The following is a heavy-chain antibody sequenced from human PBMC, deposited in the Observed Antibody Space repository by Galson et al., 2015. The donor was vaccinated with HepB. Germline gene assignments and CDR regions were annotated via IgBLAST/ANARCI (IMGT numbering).Heavy chain of an antibody. D-gene: IGHD3-10*01. J-gene: IGHJ4*02. V-gene: IGHV1-69*13. Sequence: SVKVSCKASGGTFSSYAISWVRQAPGQGLEWMGGIIPIFGTADYAQKFQGRVTITADESTSTAYMELSSLRSEDTAVYYCAREARSREKTVLWGQGALVTVSS. CDR2: IIPIFGTA. CDR3: AREARSREKTVL. CDR1: GGTFSSYA.